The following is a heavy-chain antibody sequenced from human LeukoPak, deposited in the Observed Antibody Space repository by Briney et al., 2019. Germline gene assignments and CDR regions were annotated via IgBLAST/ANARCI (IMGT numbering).Heavy chain of an antibody. J-gene: IGHJ6*03. V-gene: IGHV1-2*02. CDR3: ARGLDSGYDTYYMDV. Sequence: AASVKVSCKASGYTFTGYYMHWVRQAPGQGLEWMGWINPNSGGTNYAQKFQGRVTMTRDTSISTAYMELSRLRSDDTAVYYCARGLDSGYDTYYMDVWGKGTTVTVSS. CDR1: GYTFTGYY. CDR2: INPNSGGT. D-gene: IGHD5-12*01.